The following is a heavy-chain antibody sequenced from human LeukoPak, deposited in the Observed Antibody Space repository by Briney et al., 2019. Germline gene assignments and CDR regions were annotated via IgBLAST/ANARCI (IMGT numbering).Heavy chain of an antibody. CDR2: MNPNSGDT. CDR1: GYTFTSFD. J-gene: IGHJ5*01. Sequence: ASVKVSCKASGYTFTSFDIHWVRQATGQGFKWMGWMNPNSGDTGFAQKFQGRITMTRDTSISTAYMELSSLTSDDAAVYYCARVGGHFDSWGQGTLVTVHS. CDR3: ARVGGHFDS. V-gene: IGHV1-8*01.